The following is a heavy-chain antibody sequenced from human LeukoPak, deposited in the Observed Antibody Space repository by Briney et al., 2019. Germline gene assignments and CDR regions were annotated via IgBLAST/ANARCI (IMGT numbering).Heavy chain of an antibody. CDR3: AGDTTTPIGY. Sequence: GSLRLSCAASGFTFSNYWMTWVPQAPGKGLEWVANIKQDGSEKNYVDSVKGRFTISRDNAKNSLYLQMNSLRVEDTAVYYCAGDTTTPIGYWGQGTLVTVSS. D-gene: IGHD1-1*01. CDR1: GFTFSNYW. V-gene: IGHV3-7*04. J-gene: IGHJ4*02. CDR2: IKQDGSEK.